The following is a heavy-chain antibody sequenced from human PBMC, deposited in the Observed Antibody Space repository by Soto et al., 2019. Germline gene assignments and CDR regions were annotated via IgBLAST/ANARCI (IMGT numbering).Heavy chain of an antibody. CDR3: AFGRWTGDSFDI. J-gene: IGHJ3*02. V-gene: IGHV1-69*02. D-gene: IGHD2-21*02. CDR2: IIPMLAIT. Sequence: QVQLVQSGAEVKKPGSSVKVSCKASGGTFNVYTIIWVRQAPGQGLEWMGRIIPMLAITNYAQRFQGRVTLTTVSSSTTAYMELSSLTSDVTPSYYRAFGRWTGDSFDIWGQGTLVTVSS. CDR1: GGTFNVYT.